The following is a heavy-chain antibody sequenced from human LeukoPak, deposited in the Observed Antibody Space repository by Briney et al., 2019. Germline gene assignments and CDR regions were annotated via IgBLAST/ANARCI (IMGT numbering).Heavy chain of an antibody. D-gene: IGHD3-10*01. CDR1: GGSISSYY. V-gene: IGHV4-4*07. J-gene: IGHJ4*02. Sequence: PSETLSLTYTVSGGSISSYYWSWIRQPAGKGLEWIGRIYTSGSTNYNPSLKSRVTMSVDTSKNQFSLKLSSVTAADTAVYYCARYNSLGRGFTAVDYWGQGTLVTVSS. CDR3: ARYNSLGRGFTAVDY. CDR2: IYTSGST.